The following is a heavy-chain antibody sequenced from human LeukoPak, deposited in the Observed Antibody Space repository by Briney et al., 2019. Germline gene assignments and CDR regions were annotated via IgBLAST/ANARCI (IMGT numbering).Heavy chain of an antibody. CDR2: LYSGGSI. Sequence: GSLRLSRSSSGFTVNSSYMSLVRPAPGKGLEWVSVLYSGGSIFYADSVKGRFTISRDISKNMLYLQMNSLRADDTAVYYCARGAISSWYEDWGQGTLVTVSS. CDR3: ARGAISSWYED. J-gene: IGHJ4*02. CDR1: GFTVNSSY. D-gene: IGHD6-13*01. V-gene: IGHV3-66*01.